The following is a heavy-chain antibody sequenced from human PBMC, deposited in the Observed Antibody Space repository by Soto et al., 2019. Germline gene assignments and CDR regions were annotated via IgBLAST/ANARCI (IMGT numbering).Heavy chain of an antibody. CDR3: ARDLRARAVAGTFFDY. J-gene: IGHJ4*02. V-gene: IGHV1-3*01. Sequence: QVQLVQSGAEVKKPGASVKVSCKASGYTFTSYAMHWVRQAPGQRLEWMGWINAGNGNTKYSQKFQGRVTITRDTSASTDYMELSSLRSEDTAVYYCARDLRARAVAGTFFDYWGQGTLVTVSS. CDR2: INAGNGNT. D-gene: IGHD6-19*01. CDR1: GYTFTSYA.